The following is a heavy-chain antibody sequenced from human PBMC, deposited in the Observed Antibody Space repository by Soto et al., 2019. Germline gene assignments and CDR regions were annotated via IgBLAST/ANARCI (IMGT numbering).Heavy chain of an antibody. Sequence: QVQLVQSGAEVKKPGASVKVSCRTSGYTFTHYYIHWVRQAPGQGLEWLAIINPASGSTNYAQDFQGRVTLTMDKSTTSVYMELSVLRAEGTSICYCARDLGAGAHWGQGTLVTVSS. D-gene: IGHD6-13*01. V-gene: IGHV1-46*01. CDR3: ARDLGAGAH. CDR2: INPASGST. CDR1: GYTFTHYY. J-gene: IGHJ4*02.